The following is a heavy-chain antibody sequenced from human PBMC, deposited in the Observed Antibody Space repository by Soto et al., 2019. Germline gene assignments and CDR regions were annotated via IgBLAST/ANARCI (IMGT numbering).Heavy chain of an antibody. CDR2: MSHSGTST. D-gene: IGHD3-10*01. Sequence: EVQLLESGGGLVQPGGSLTLSCAASGFAFSNYAVSWVRLAPGKGLEWIAAMSHSGTSTYYVDSVKGRFTITTDNSKNTLSLQMNSLRADDAAVYYCATSATMATSYLDFWGQGTLVAVSS. CDR1: GFAFSNYA. CDR3: ATSATMATSYLDF. J-gene: IGHJ4*02. V-gene: IGHV3-23*01.